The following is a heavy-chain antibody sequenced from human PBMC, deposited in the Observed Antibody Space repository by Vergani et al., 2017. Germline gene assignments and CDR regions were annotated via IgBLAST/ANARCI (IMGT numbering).Heavy chain of an antibody. CDR2: VSSDGSSK. D-gene: IGHD3-10*01. CDR1: GFTFSSYA. J-gene: IGHJ6*03. V-gene: IGHV3-30*18. CDR3: AKAGSIASGSLSYYYYMDV. Sequence: VQLLESGGGLVQPGGSLRLSCTASGFTFSSYAIHWVRQGPGKGLEWVSVVSSDGSSKHYGDSVKGRFTISRDNSKNTLYLEMNSLRTGDTGVYFCAKAGSIASGSLSYYYYMDVWGKGTTVTVSS.